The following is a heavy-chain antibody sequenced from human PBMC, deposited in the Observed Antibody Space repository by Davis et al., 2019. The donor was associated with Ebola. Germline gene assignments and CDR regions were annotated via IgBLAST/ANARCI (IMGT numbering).Heavy chain of an antibody. J-gene: IGHJ5*02. Sequence: GESLKISCAASGFIVSSFAMNWVRQAPGKGLEWVSAISGSGRSTYYADSVKGRFTISRDDAKNSLYLQMNSLRAGDTAVYYCARANSGCTGGGCFSGHYFDPWGQGTLVTVSS. V-gene: IGHV3-23*01. CDR3: ARANSGCTGGGCFSGHYFDP. CDR2: ISGSGRST. CDR1: GFIVSSFA. D-gene: IGHD2-15*01.